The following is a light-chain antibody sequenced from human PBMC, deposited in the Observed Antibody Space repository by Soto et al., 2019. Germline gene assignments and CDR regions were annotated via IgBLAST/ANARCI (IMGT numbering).Light chain of an antibody. CDR2: YDD. J-gene: IGLJ2*01. V-gene: IGLV1-36*01. CDR3: ATWDDSLNGLV. Sequence: QSVLTQPPSVSDAPRQRVTISCSGSSSNIGNNAVNWYQQIPGKAPKLLIYYDDLLPSGVSDRFSGSKSGTSASLAISGLQSEDEADYYCATWDDSLNGLVFGGGTKLTVL. CDR1: SSNIGNNA.